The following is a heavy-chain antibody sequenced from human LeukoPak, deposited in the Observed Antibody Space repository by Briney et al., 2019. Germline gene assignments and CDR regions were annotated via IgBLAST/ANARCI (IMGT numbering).Heavy chain of an antibody. Sequence: GGSLRLSCAASGFTFDDYAMHWVRQAPGKGLEWVSLISGDGGSTFYADSVKGRFTISRDNSKNTLYLQMNSLRAEDTAVYYCAKYYSDISGYYYTLDYWGQGTPVTVSS. V-gene: IGHV3-43*02. CDR1: GFTFDDYA. D-gene: IGHD3-22*01. CDR3: AKYYSDISGYYYTLDY. CDR2: ISGDGGST. J-gene: IGHJ4*02.